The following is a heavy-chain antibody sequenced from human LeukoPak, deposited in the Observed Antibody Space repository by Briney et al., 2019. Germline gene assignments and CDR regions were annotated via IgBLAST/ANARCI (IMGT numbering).Heavy chain of an antibody. CDR2: IRNDGSNE. CDR1: GFTFSYYG. Sequence: PGGSLRLSCAASGFTFSYYGMHWVCQAPGKGLEWVAFIRNDGSNEYYADSVKGRFTISRDNSKNTLYLQMNSLRAEDTAVYYCARERGVSHPFDYWGQGTLVTVSS. J-gene: IGHJ4*02. CDR3: ARERGVSHPFDY. D-gene: IGHD2-21*01. V-gene: IGHV3-30*02.